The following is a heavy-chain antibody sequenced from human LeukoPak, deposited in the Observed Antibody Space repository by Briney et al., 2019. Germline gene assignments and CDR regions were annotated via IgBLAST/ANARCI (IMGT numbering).Heavy chain of an antibody. CDR2: IKPDGSDK. CDR3: AGDLDY. Sequence: GGSLRLSCVASGFTFSSYWMTWVRRAPGKGLEWVATIKPDGSDKYYVDSMKGRSTISRDNAKNSVSLQMNSLRVEDTAVYYCAGDLDYSGRGTPVTVSS. V-gene: IGHV3-7*04. CDR1: GFTFSSYW. J-gene: IGHJ4*02.